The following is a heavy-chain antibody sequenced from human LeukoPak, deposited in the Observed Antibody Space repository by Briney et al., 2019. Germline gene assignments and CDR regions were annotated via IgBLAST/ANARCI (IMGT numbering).Heavy chain of an antibody. V-gene: IGHV4-34*01. Sequence: SETLSLTCAVYGGSFSGYYWSWIRQPPGKGLEWIGEISHSGSTNYNPSLKSRVTISVDTSKNQFSLKLSSVTAADTAVYYCARGRDYYDSSGYYYGDYYYYYMDVWGKGTTVTVSS. D-gene: IGHD3-22*01. CDR1: GGSFSGYY. CDR3: ARGRDYYDSSGYYYGDYYYYYMDV. J-gene: IGHJ6*03. CDR2: ISHSGST.